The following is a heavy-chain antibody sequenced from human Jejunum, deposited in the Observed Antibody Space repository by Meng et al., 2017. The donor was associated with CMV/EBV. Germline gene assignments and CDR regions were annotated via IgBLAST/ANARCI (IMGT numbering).Heavy chain of an antibody. CDR2: IIPMFGKT. Sequence: FPSYFIRWGRPAPGQRLEWMGGIIPMFGKTKYAQKFQGRVTITPDESTSTAFMEVTSLRSEDTAIYYCTRDVRGSGLLDKYYGMDVWGQGTTVTVSS. D-gene: IGHD3-16*01. CDR3: TRDVRGSGLLDKYYGMDV. V-gene: IGHV1-69*01. CDR1: FPSYF. J-gene: IGHJ6*02.